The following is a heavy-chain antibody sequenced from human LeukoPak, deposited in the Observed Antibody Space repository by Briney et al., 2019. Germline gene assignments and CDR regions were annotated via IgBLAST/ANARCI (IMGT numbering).Heavy chain of an antibody. CDR3: AKAVAEPNWFDP. Sequence: GASLRLSCAASGFTFSSYAMSWVRQAPGKGLEWVSAISGSGGSTYYADSVKGRFTISRDNSKNTLYLQMNSLRAEDTAVYYCAKAVAEPNWFDPWGQGTLVTVSS. J-gene: IGHJ5*02. CDR2: ISGSGGST. V-gene: IGHV3-23*01. CDR1: GFTFSSYA.